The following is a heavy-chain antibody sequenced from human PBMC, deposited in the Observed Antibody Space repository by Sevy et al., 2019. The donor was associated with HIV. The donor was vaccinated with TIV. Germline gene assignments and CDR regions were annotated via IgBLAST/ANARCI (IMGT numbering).Heavy chain of an antibody. Sequence: GGSLRLSCAASGFTVSSNYMSWVRQAPGKGLEWVSVIYSGGSTYYADSMKGRLTISSDNSKNTLYLQMNSLRDEDTAMYYCAGRYSGNYYGAFDIWGQGTMVTVSS. V-gene: IGHV3-53*01. CDR2: IYSGGST. CDR1: GFTVSSNY. D-gene: IGHD1-26*01. J-gene: IGHJ3*02. CDR3: AGRYSGNYYGAFDI.